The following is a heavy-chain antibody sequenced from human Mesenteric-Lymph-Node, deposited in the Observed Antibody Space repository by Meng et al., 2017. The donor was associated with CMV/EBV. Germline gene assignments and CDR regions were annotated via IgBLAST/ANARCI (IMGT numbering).Heavy chain of an antibody. V-gene: IGHV4-34*01. CDR2: INHSGST. D-gene: IGHD3-10*01. CDR3: ARGLWGDAFDI. Sequence: SETLSLTCAVYGGSFSGYYWSWIRQPPGKGLEWIGEINHSGSTNYNPSLKSRVTISVDTSKNQFSLKLSSVTAADTAVYYCARGLWGDAFDIWGQETVVTVSS. J-gene: IGHJ3*02. CDR1: GGSFSGYY.